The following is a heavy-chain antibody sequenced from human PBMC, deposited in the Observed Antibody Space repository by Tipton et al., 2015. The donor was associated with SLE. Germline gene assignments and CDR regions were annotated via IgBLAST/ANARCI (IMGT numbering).Heavy chain of an antibody. CDR2: ISDGGGT. D-gene: IGHD2-8*01. CDR3: ARGMLTWRGALTGVDV. Sequence: TLSLTCSVSGGSISSNYWIWIRQPPGKGLEWIGYISDGGGTTHNPSLKSRVTISVDPAKNQFSLKLTSVTAADTAVYYCARGMLTWRGALTGVDVWGQGTSVTVSS. CDR1: GGSISSNY. V-gene: IGHV4-59*08. J-gene: IGHJ6*02.